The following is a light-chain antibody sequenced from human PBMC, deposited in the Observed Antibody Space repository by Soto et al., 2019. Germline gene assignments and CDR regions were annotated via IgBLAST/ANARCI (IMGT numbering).Light chain of an antibody. CDR1: QSVNNNY. Sequence: EVVLTQSPGTLSLSPGERATLSCRASQSVNNNYVAWYQQKPGQAPRLLIFGSSDRATCIPDRFSGSGSGTDFSLTISRLEPEDFAVYYCEQYGSSSPYTFGQGTKLEIK. V-gene: IGKV3-20*01. J-gene: IGKJ2*01. CDR2: GSS. CDR3: EQYGSSSPYT.